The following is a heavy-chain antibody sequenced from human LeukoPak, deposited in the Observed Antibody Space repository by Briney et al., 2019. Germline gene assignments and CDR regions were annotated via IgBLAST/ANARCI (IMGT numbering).Heavy chain of an antibody. CDR2: MNPNSGNT. J-gene: IGHJ4*02. CDR3: ARGYYDSSGYNFDY. V-gene: IGHV1-8*01. Sequence: ASVKVSCKASGYTFTSYDINWVRQATGQGLEWMGWMNPNSGNTGHAQKFQGRVTMTRNTSISTAYMELSSLRSEDTAVYYCARGYYDSSGYNFDYWGQGTLVTVSS. CDR1: GYTFTSYD. D-gene: IGHD3-22*01.